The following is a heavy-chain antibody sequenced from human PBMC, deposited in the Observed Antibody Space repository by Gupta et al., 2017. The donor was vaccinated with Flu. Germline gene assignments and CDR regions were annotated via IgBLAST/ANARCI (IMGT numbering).Heavy chain of an antibody. D-gene: IGHD1-26*01. CDR2: IYSGGST. J-gene: IGHJ4*02. CDR1: GFTVSINY. V-gene: IGHV3-66*02. Sequence: EVQLVESGGGLVQPGGSLRLSCAASGFTVSINYMSWVRQAPGKGLEWVSVIYSGGSTYYADSVKGRFTISRDNSKNTLYLQMNSLRAEDTAVYYCARDRGGSYVHYFDYWGQGTLVTVSS. CDR3: ARDRGGSYVHYFDY.